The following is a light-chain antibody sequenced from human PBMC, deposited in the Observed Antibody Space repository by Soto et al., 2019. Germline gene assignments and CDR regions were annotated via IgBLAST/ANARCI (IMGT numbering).Light chain of an antibody. CDR3: QQYNNWHPIT. Sequence: EVLMTQSPDTLYVSPGERVTLSCRAGQSVSDKLAWYQQKPGQGPRLLVYRASTRTLGIPARFSGSESGTEFTLTISSLQYEDFAVYYCQQYNNWHPITFGQGTRLEIK. CDR1: QSVSDK. V-gene: IGKV3-15*01. CDR2: RAS. J-gene: IGKJ5*01.